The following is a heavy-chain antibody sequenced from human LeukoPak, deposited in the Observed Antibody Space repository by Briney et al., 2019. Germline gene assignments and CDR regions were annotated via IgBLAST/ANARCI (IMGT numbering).Heavy chain of an antibody. CDR2: INTYNGDT. CDR1: GYTFTSYG. CDR3: ARRSSRHYYYMDV. J-gene: IGHJ6*03. V-gene: IGHV1-18*01. D-gene: IGHD2-2*01. Sequence: ASVKVSCKAFGYTFTSYGITWVRQAPGQGLEWMGWINTYNGDTNYAQKLQGRVTMTTDTSTGTAYMELRSLRSDDTAVYYCARRSSRHYYYMDVWGKGTAVTVSS.